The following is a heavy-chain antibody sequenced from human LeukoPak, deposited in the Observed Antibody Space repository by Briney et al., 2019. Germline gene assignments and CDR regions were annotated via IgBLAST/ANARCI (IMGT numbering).Heavy chain of an antibody. CDR1: GGSISSNRYY. CDR3: ARGGDSSTWYYFDY. D-gene: IGHD6-13*01. CDR2: MYYSGNT. Sequence: SETLSLTCTVSGGSISSNRYYWGWIRQPPGKGLGGIGTMYYSGNTYYNPSLKSRVTISVDMSKNHFSLKLSSVTAADTAVYYCARGGDSSTWYYFDYWGQGTLVTVSS. V-gene: IGHV4-39*07. J-gene: IGHJ4*02.